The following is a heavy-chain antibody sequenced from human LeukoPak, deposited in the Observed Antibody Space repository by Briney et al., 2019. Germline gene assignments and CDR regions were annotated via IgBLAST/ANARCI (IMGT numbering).Heavy chain of an antibody. D-gene: IGHD3-22*01. V-gene: IGHV4-30-4*01. CDR2: IYYSGST. J-gene: IGHJ4*02. Sequence: SETLSLTCTVSGGSISSGDYYWSWIRQPPGKGLEWIGYIYYSGSTYYNPSLKSRVTKSVDTSKNQFSLKLSSVTAADTAVYYCARGTTYYDSSGYVPSFDYWGQGTLVTVSS. CDR3: ARGTTYYDSSGYVPSFDY. CDR1: GGSISSGDYY.